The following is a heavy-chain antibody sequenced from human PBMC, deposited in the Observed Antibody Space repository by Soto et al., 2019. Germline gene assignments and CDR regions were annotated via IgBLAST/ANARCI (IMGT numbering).Heavy chain of an antibody. CDR2: ISYDGSNK. D-gene: IGHD6-19*01. J-gene: IGHJ4*02. CDR1: GFTFSSYG. Sequence: GGSLRLSCAASGFTFSSYGMHWVRQAPGKGLEWVAVISYDGSNKYYADSVKGRFTISRDNSKNTLYLQMNSLRAEDTAVYYCAKAEEQWLVPQYYFDYWGQGTLVTVSS. CDR3: AKAEEQWLVPQYYFDY. V-gene: IGHV3-30*18.